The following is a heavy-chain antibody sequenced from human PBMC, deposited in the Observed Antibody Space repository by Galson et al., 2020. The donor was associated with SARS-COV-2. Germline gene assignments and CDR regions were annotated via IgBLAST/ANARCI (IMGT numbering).Heavy chain of an antibody. CDR2: IDWDDDK. CDR1: GFSLSTSGMC. V-gene: IGHV2-70*01. Sequence: TQTLTLTCTFSGFSLSTSGMCVSWIRQPPGKALEWLALIDWDDDKYYSTSLKTRLTISKDTSKNQVVLTMTNMDPVDTATYYCARTHYDILTGYYRAFDYWGQGTLVTVSS. J-gene: IGHJ4*02. CDR3: ARTHYDILTGYYRAFDY. D-gene: IGHD3-9*01.